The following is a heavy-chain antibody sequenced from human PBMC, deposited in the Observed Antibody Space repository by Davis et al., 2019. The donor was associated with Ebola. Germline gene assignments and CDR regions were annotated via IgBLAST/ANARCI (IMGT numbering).Heavy chain of an antibody. V-gene: IGHV1-2*05. CDR1: GYTFTSYA. D-gene: IGHD3-10*01. Sequence: AASVKVSCKASGYTFTSYAMHWVRQAPGQRLEWMGRINPNSGGTNYAQKFQGRVTMTRDTSISTAYMELSRLRSDDTVVYYCARETYYYGSGGYGMDVWGQGTTVTVSS. CDR2: INPNSGGT. CDR3: ARETYYYGSGGYGMDV. J-gene: IGHJ6*02.